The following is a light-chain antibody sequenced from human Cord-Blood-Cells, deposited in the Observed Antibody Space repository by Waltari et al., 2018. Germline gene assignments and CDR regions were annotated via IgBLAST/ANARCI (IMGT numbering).Light chain of an antibody. CDR2: DVS. J-gene: IGLJ3*02. V-gene: IGLV2-14*01. CDR1: SSDVGGYNS. Sequence: QSALTQPASVSGSPGQSITISCTGTSSDVGGYNSVSWYQQHPDKAPKLMIYDVSKRPSGVSNRFSGSKSGNTASLTISGLQAEDEADYYCSSYTSSSIWVFGGGTKLTVL. CDR3: SSYTSSSIWV.